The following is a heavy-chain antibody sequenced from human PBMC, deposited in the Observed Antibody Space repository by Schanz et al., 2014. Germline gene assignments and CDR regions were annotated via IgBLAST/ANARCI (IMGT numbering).Heavy chain of an antibody. CDR2: ISAYNGNT. CDR3: ARGGYSSGWYDRDIAHFDY. D-gene: IGHD6-19*01. V-gene: IGHV1-18*04. J-gene: IGHJ4*02. CDR1: GYTFVSYS. Sequence: QVHLVQSGAEVKKPGASVKVSCKASGYTFVSYSMHWVRQAPGQGLEWMGWISAYNGNTNYAQKLQGRVTITADKSTSTASMELSSLRSEDTAVYYCARGGYSSGWYDRDIAHFDYWGQGTLVTVSS.